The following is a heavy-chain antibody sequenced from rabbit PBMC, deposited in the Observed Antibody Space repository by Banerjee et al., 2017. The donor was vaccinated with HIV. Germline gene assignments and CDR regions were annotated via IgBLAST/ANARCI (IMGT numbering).Heavy chain of an antibody. CDR1: GFSFNNNYV. CDR3: ARDYNDYGDNTRLDL. CDR2: INSNTGNT. V-gene: IGHV1S40*01. D-gene: IGHD2-1*01. J-gene: IGHJ3*01. Sequence: QSLEESGGDLVKPEGSLTLTCTASGFSFNNNYVMCWVRQAPGKGLEWIACINSNTGNTVYASWAKGPFTISKTSSTTVTLQMTSLTAADTATYFCARDYNDYGDNTRLDLWGQAPSSPS.